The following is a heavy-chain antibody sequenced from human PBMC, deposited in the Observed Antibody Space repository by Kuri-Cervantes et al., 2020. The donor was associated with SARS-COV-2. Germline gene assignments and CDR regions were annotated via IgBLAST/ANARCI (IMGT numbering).Heavy chain of an antibody. CDR3: AHSPPPPRKIITMVRGVINYFDY. D-gene: IGHD3-10*01. CDR2: IYWNDDK. J-gene: IGHJ4*02. Sequence: SGPTLVKPTQTLTLTCTFSGFSLSTSGVGVGWIRQPPGKALEWLALIYWNDDKRYSPSLKSRLTITKDTSRNQVVLTMTNMDPVDTATYYCAHSPPPPRKIITMVRGVINYFDYWGQGTLVTDSS. CDR1: GFSLSTSGVG. V-gene: IGHV2-5*01.